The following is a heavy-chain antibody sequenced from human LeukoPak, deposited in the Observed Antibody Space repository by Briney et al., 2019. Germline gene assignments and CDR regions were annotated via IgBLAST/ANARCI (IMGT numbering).Heavy chain of an antibody. CDR3: ARDREYSSSWTSYYYYGMDV. J-gene: IGHJ6*04. CDR2: ISSSSSYT. V-gene: IGHV3-11*06. Sequence: GGSLRLSCAAPGFTFSDYYMSWIRQAPGKGLEWVSYISSSSSYTNYADSVKGRFTISRDNAKNSLYLQMNSLRAEDTAVYYCARDREYSSSWTSYYYYGMDVWGKGTTVTVSS. CDR1: GFTFSDYY. D-gene: IGHD6-13*01.